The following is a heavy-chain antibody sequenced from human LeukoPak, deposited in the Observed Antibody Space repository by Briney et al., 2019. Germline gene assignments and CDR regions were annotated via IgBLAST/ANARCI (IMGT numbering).Heavy chain of an antibody. V-gene: IGHV4-39*01. J-gene: IGHJ5*02. CDR2: IYYDGRT. Sequence: SETLSHTCTVSGGSISSGGYYWSWIRQPPGKGLEWIGHIYYDGRTYYNPSLKSRVTMSVDTSKNQFSLKLSSVTAADTAVYYCARHRGSSSEFDPWGLGTLVTISS. CDR3: ARHRGSSSEFDP. D-gene: IGHD6-6*01. CDR1: GGSISSGGYY.